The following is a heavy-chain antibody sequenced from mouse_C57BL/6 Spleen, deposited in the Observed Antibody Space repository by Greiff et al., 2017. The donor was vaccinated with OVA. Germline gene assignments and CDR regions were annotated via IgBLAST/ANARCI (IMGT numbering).Heavy chain of an antibody. CDR1: GYTFTSYW. V-gene: IGHV1-69*01. D-gene: IGHD2-5*01. J-gene: IGHJ4*01. Sequence: VQLQESGAELVMPGASVKLSCKASGYTFTSYWMHWVKQRPGQGLEWIGEIDPSDSYTNYNQKFKGKSTLTVDKSSSTAYMQLSSLTSEDSAVYYCAREPSNYYAMDYWGQGTSVTVSS. CDR3: AREPSNYYAMDY. CDR2: IDPSDSYT.